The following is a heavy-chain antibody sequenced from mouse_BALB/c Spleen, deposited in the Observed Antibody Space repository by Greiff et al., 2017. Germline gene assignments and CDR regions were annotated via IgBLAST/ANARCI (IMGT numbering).Heavy chain of an antibody. V-gene: IGHV2-9*02. CDR3: AREYGNYLAWFAY. J-gene: IGHJ3*01. D-gene: IGHD2-10*02. CDR2: IWAGGST. CDR1: GFSLTSYG. Sequence: VQLQQSGPGLVAPSQSLSITCTVSGFSLTSYGVHWVRQPPGKGLEWLGVIWAGGSTNYNSALMSRLSISKDNSKSQVFLKMNSLQTDDTAMYYCAREYGNYLAWFAYWGQGTLGTVSA.